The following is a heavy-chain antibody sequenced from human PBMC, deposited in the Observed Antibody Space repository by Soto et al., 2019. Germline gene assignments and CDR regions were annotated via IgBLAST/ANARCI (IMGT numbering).Heavy chain of an antibody. D-gene: IGHD2-15*01. Sequence: QVQLVQSGAEVKKPGSSVKVSCKSSGGTFSSYAFSWVRQAPGQGLEWMGGIIPMFGTANYAQKFQGRVTITADESTSTAYMESSSLRFEDTAVYYCARDSLVVVAATPRWFDPWGQGTLVTVSS. V-gene: IGHV1-69*01. J-gene: IGHJ5*02. CDR2: IIPMFGTA. CDR3: ARDSLVVVAATPRWFDP. CDR1: GGTFSSYA.